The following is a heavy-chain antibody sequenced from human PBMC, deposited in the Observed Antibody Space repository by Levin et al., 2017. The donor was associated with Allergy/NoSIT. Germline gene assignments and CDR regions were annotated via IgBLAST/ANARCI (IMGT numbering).Heavy chain of an antibody. J-gene: IGHJ6*02. CDR3: AKDIGVTSYVPTYYYYGYGMDV. CDR2: ISWNSGSI. D-gene: IGHD1-26*01. CDR1: GFTFDDYA. V-gene: IGHV3-9*01. Sequence: GGSLRLSCAASGFTFDDYAMHWVRQAPGKGLEWVSGISWNSGSIGYADSVKGRFTISRDNAKNSLYLQMNSLRAEDTALYYCAKDIGVTSYVPTYYYYGYGMDVWGQGTTVTVSS.